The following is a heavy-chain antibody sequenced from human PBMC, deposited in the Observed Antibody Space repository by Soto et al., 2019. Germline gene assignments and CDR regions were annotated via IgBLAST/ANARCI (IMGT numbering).Heavy chain of an antibody. J-gene: IGHJ6*03. Sequence: GGSLRLSCAASGFTFSSYGMNWVRQAPGKGLEWVAVISYDGNNKYYADSVKGRFTISRDNSKNTLYLQMNSLRAEDTAVYYCAKAYFRSVADYYYYMDVWGKGTTVTVSS. CDR2: ISYDGNNK. V-gene: IGHV3-30*18. CDR3: AKAYFRSVADYYYYMDV. CDR1: GFTFSSYG. D-gene: IGHD2-15*01.